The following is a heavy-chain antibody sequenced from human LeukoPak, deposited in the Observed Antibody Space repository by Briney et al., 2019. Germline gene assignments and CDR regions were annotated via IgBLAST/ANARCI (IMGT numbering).Heavy chain of an antibody. D-gene: IGHD3-3*01. CDR2: IWYDGSNK. V-gene: IGHV3-33*01. J-gene: IGHJ5*02. CDR3: ARGRHDFWSGYSPNWFDP. CDR1: GFTFSSYG. Sequence: GGSLRLSCAASGFTFSSYGMHWVRQAPGKGLEWVAVIWYDGSNKYYADSVKGRFTISRDNSKNTLYLQMNSLRAEDTAVYYCARGRHDFWSGYSPNWFDPWGQGTLVTVSS.